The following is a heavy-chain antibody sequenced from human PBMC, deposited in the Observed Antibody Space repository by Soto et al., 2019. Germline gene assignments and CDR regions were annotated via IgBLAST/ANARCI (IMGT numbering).Heavy chain of an antibody. Sequence: PGGSLRLSCTASGFIVSDTYVNWVRQAPGKGLEWVSVISNRGDTHYADSVRGRFSLSRDISDNTLHLQMNNQRVEDTAVYYCAREPRYCRGGSCSITGDAYDIWGQGTMVTVSS. J-gene: IGHJ3*02. CDR1: GFIVSDTY. CDR3: AREPRYCRGGSCSITGDAYDI. CDR2: ISNRGDT. D-gene: IGHD2-15*01. V-gene: IGHV3-66*01.